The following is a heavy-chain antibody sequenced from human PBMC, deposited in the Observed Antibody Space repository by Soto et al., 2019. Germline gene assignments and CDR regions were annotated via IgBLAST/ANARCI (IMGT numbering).Heavy chain of an antibody. CDR1: GGSISSYY. V-gene: IGHV4-59*01. CDR3: AREGLTGTIGLYYYYGMDV. D-gene: IGHD1-7*01. Sequence: SETLSLTCTVSGGSISSYYWSWILKTPGKGLEWIGYIYYSGSTNYNPSLKSRVTISVDTSKNQFSLKLSSVTAADTAVYYCAREGLTGTIGLYYYYGMDVWGQGTTVTVSS. CDR2: IYYSGST. J-gene: IGHJ6*02.